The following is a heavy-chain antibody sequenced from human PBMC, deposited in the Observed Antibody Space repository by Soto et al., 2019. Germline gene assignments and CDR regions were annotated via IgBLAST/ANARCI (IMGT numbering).Heavy chain of an antibody. CDR2: IKQDGSEK. CDR3: ATIPTYYYGSGSYSRLDYFDY. V-gene: IGHV3-7*01. D-gene: IGHD3-10*01. J-gene: IGHJ4*02. Sequence: PGGSLRLSCAASGFTLSSYWMSWVRQAPGKGLEWVANIKQDGSEKYYVDSVKGRFTISRDNAKNSLYLQMNSLRAEDTAVYYCATIPTYYYGSGSYSRLDYFDYWGQGTLVTVSS. CDR1: GFTLSSYW.